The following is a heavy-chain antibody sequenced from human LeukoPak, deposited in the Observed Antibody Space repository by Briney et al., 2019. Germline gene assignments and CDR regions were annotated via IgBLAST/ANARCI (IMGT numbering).Heavy chain of an antibody. CDR1: GGSISSYY. CDR3: ARSHCSGGSCFSSWFDP. V-gene: IGHV4-4*07. D-gene: IGHD2-15*01. CDR2: LYTSGST. Sequence: SETLSLTCTVSGGSISSYYWSWIRQPAGKGLEWIGRLYTSGSTNYNPSLKSRVTMSVDTSKNQFSLKLSSVTAADTAVYYCARSHCSGGSCFSSWFDPWGQGALVTVSS. J-gene: IGHJ5*02.